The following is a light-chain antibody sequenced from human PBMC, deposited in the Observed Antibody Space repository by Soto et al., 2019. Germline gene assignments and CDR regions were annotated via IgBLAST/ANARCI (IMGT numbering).Light chain of an antibody. CDR1: SSDVGGYNY. CDR3: SSYAGSKNLI. CDR2: DVS. Sequence: QSALTQPPSASGSPGQSVTISCTGTSSDVGGYNYVSWYQQHPGKAPKLIIYDVSKRPSGVPDRFSGSKSGNTASPTVSGLQTEDEADYYCSSYAGSKNLIFGGGTKLTVL. J-gene: IGLJ2*01. V-gene: IGLV2-8*01.